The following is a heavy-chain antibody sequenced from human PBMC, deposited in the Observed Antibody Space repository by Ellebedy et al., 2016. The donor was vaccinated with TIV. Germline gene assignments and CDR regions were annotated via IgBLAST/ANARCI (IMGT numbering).Heavy chain of an antibody. V-gene: IGHV3-53*01. CDR3: ARGRPGYYFDY. CDR1: GFNVSNNY. J-gene: IGHJ4*02. CDR2: IYSGDKT. Sequence: GESLKIPCAASGFNVSNNYMSWVRQAPGKGLEWVSFIYSGDKTYNADSVKGRFTLSRDKSKNTMLLQMNSLRAEDTAVYYCARGRPGYYFDYWGQGTLVTVSS. D-gene: IGHD2-2*01.